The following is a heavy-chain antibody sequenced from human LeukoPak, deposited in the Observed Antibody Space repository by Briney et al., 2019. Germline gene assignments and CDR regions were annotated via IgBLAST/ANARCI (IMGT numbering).Heavy chain of an antibody. CDR2: IYDSGST. CDR3: ARQRGVYCTNGVCLIWFHP. V-gene: IGHV4-39*01. J-gene: IGHJ5*02. CDR1: GGSISSSTSY. Sequence: SETLSLTCTVSGGSISSSTSYWGWLRQPPGTGLEWVGSIYDSGSTYDNPSLKSRVTISGNTTKNQFSLKLSSVPAADTAVYYCARQRGVYCTNGVCLIWFHPWGQGPLVTVSS. D-gene: IGHD2-8*01.